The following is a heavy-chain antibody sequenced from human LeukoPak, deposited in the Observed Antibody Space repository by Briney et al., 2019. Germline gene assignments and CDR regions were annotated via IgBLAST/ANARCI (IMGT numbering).Heavy chain of an antibody. CDR1: GGSISSSSYY. Sequence: PSETLSLTCTVSGGSISSSSYYWGWIRQPPGKGLEWIGSIYYSGSTYYNPSLKSRVTISVDTSKNQFSLKLSSVTAADTAVYYCARHDSLPTFGSSGYDGAFDIWGQGTMVTVSS. CDR2: IYYSGST. V-gene: IGHV4-39*01. CDR3: ARHDSLPTFGSSGYDGAFDI. D-gene: IGHD3-22*01. J-gene: IGHJ3*02.